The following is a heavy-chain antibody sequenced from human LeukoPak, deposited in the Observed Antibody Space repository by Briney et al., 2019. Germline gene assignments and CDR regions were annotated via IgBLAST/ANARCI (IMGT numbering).Heavy chain of an antibody. CDR3: ARAGIWDYSDSSGYHNAAFDI. CDR2: INPNSGDA. CDR1: GYTFTDYY. V-gene: IGHV1-2*02. Sequence: ASVKVSCKSSGYTFTDYYMHWVRQAPGQGLQWMGWINPNSGDANYAQNFQGRVAMTRDTSISTAYMELSRLRSDDTAVYYCARAGIWDYSDSSGYHNAAFDIWGQGTMVTVSS. J-gene: IGHJ3*02. D-gene: IGHD3-22*01.